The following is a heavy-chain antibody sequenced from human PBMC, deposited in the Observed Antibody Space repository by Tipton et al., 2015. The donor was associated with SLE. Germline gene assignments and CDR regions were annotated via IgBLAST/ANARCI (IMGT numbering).Heavy chain of an antibody. CDR1: GFTFSNYA. V-gene: IGHV3-48*01. CDR2: ISSSSSTI. J-gene: IGHJ2*01. D-gene: IGHD2-2*01. CDR3: TGVVPAAHRYFDL. Sequence: SLRLSCVASGFTFSNYAVNWVRQAPGKGLEWVSCISSSSSTIYYADSVKGRFTISRDNSKNTLYLQMNSLRAEDTAVYYCTGVVPAAHRYFDLWGRGTLVTVSS.